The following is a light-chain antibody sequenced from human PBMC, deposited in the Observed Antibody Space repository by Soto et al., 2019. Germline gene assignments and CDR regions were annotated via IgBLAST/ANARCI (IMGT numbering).Light chain of an antibody. CDR1: QAISNY. V-gene: IGKV1-27*01. CDR2: GAS. J-gene: IGKJ1*01. CDR3: QNYNSAPQT. Sequence: DIQMTQSPSSLSASIGDRVTITCRASQAISNYLAWYQQRPGRVPKLRIYGASTLHSGVPSRFSGSGSGTDFTLNINSLQPEDVATYYCQNYNSAPQTFGQGTKVEIK.